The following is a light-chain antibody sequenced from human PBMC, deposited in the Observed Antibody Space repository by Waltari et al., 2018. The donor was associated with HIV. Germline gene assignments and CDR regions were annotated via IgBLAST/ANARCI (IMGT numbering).Light chain of an antibody. V-gene: IGKV4-1*01. CDR2: WAS. J-gene: IGKJ1*01. Sequence: DIVMTQSPDSLVVSLGDRATINCNSSQSVLHSSNRNNYLAWYQQKPGQPPKLLIYWASSRGSGVPDRFSGSGSGTDFTLTISSLQAEDVAVYYCQQYFSNPRTFGQGTKVEIK. CDR1: QSVLHSSNRNNY. CDR3: QQYFSNPRT.